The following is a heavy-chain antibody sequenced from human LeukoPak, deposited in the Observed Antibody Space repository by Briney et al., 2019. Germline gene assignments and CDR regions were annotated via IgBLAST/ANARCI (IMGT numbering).Heavy chain of an antibody. V-gene: IGHV1-2*02. D-gene: IGHD5-12*01. Sequence: ASVKVSCKASGYTFTDYYLHWVRQAPGQGLEWIGCISPNSGGTNYAQKFHGRVTMTRDTSISTIYMELSRLRSDDTAVYYCARDQGYDPFVGGDRTFNHWGQGTLVTVSS. CDR1: GYTFTDYY. CDR2: ISPNSGGT. CDR3: ARDQGYDPFVGGDRTFNH. J-gene: IGHJ4*02.